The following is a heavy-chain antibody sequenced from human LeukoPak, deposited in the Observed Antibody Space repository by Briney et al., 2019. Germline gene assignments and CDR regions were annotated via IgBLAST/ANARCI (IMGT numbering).Heavy chain of an antibody. CDR3: ARLDYAGNPFDN. CDR1: GYSFISYW. CDR2: IYPGDSDT. V-gene: IGHV5-51*01. J-gene: IGHJ4*02. Sequence: TGESLQISCNFSGYSFISYWIGWVRQLPDKGLESLGMIYPGDSDTRYSPSFQGLVTLSVDKSITTAYLQWSSLKASDTAIYYCARLDYAGNPFDNWGPGTLVTVSS. D-gene: IGHD4-23*01.